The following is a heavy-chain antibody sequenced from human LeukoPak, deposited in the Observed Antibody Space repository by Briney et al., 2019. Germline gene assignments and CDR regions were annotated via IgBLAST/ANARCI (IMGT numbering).Heavy chain of an antibody. CDR2: ISSSSSYI. CDR3: AREGTVTTPDAFDI. J-gene: IGHJ3*02. CDR1: GFTFSSYS. V-gene: IGHV3-21*04. D-gene: IGHD4-17*01. Sequence: AGGSLRLSCAASGFTFSSYSMNWVRQAPGKGLEWVSSISSSSSYIYYADSVKGRFTISRDNAKNSLYLQMNSLRAEDTAVYYCAREGTVTTPDAFDIWGQGTMVTVSS.